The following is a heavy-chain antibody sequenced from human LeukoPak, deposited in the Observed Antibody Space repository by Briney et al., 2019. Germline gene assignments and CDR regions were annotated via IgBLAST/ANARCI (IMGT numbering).Heavy chain of an antibody. CDR2: IIPIFGTA. CDR3: ARDSDIVVVPAAFYYYYYGMDV. Sequence: ASVKVSCKASGGTFSSYAISWVRQAPGQGLEWMGGIIPIFGTANYAQKFQGRVTITADESTSTAYMELSSLRSEDTAVYYCARDSDIVVVPAAFYYYYYGMDVWGQGTTVTVSS. V-gene: IGHV1-69*13. D-gene: IGHD2-2*01. J-gene: IGHJ6*02. CDR1: GGTFSSYA.